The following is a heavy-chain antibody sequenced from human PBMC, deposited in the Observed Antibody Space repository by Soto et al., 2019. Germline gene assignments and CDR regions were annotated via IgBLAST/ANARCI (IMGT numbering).Heavy chain of an antibody. CDR2: INPNSGGT. D-gene: IGHD3-22*01. J-gene: IGHJ6*02. CDR1: GYTFTGYY. V-gene: IGHV1-2*04. CDR3: ARDHYDSSGYYWPYYYYYGMDV. Sequence: QVQLVQSGAEVKKPGASVKVSCKASGYTFTGYYMHWVRQAPGQGLEWMGWINPNSGGTNYAQKFQGWVTMTRDTSISTAYMELSRLRSDDTAVYYCARDHYDSSGYYWPYYYYYGMDVWGQGTTVTVSS.